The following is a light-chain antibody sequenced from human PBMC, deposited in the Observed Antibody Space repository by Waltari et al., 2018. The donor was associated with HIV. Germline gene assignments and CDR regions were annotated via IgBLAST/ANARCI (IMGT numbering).Light chain of an antibody. V-gene: IGLV2-23*01. CDR3: CSDAGSSTYV. CDR2: EGS. Sequence: QSALTQPASVSGSPGQSITISCTGTSSDVGSYNLVSWYQQHPGKAPKLMIYEGSKRPSGCSNRFAGSKSGNTASLTISGLQAEDEADYYCCSDAGSSTYVFGTGTKVTVL. CDR1: SSDVGSYNL. J-gene: IGLJ1*01.